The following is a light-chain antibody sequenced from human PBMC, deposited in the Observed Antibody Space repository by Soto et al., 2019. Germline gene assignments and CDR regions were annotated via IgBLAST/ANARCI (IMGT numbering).Light chain of an antibody. V-gene: IGKV3-20*01. CDR2: GAS. CDR1: QSVSSSY. J-gene: IGKJ1*01. CDR3: QQYASTRWT. Sequence: EIVLTQSPGTLSLSPGERATLSCRASQSVSSSYLAWYQQKPGQAPRLLIYGASSRATGIPDRFSGSGSGTDFTLIISRLQPEDFAVYYCQQYASTRWTFGQGTKVAIK.